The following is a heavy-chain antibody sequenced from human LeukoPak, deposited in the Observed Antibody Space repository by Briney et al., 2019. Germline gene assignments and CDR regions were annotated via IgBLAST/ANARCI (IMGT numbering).Heavy chain of an antibody. D-gene: IGHD1-7*01. V-gene: IGHV3-30*18. CDR3: AKDLALENYCDYFEY. J-gene: IGHJ4*02. CDR1: GFTFSSYG. CDR2: LSYDGSNK. Sequence: GGSLRLFCAASGFTFSSYGMHGLRQAPGKGLEWLAVLSYDGSNKYYADSVKGRFTISRDNSRNTLYLQMNSLRAEDSAVYYCAKDLALENYCDYFEYWGQGTLVTVSS.